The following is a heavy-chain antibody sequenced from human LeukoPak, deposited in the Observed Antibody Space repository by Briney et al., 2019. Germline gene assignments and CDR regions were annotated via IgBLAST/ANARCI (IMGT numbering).Heavy chain of an antibody. D-gene: IGHD5-18*01. V-gene: IGHV3-7*01. CDR3: ARDPRISYGFWGFLPRFDY. J-gene: IGHJ4*02. CDR2: IKQDGSEK. Sequence: GGSLRLSCAASGFTFSSYWMSWVRQAPGKGLEWVANIKQDGSEKYYVDSVKGRFTISRDNAKNSLYLQMNSLRAEDTAVYYCARDPRISYGFWGFLPRFDYWGQGTLVTVSS. CDR1: GFTFSSYW.